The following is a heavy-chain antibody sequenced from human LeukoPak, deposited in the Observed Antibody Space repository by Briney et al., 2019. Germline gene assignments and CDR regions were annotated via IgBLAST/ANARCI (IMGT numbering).Heavy chain of an antibody. J-gene: IGHJ6*02. Sequence: PGGSLRLSCAASGFTFDDYAMHWVRQAPGKGLEWVSLISGDGGSTYYADSVKGRFTISRDNAKNSLYLQMNSLRAEDTAVYYCARDGDGPRGKDYYYYGMDVWGQGTTVTVSS. V-gene: IGHV3-43*02. CDR2: ISGDGGST. CDR1: GFTFDDYA. D-gene: IGHD5-24*01. CDR3: ARDGDGPRGKDYYYYGMDV.